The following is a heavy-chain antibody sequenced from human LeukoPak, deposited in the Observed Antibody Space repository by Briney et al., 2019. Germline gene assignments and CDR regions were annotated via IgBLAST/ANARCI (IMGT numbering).Heavy chain of an antibody. J-gene: IGHJ4*02. D-gene: IGHD3-9*01. CDR3: ARGPCDILTGLVDY. CDR1: GYTFTGYY. CDR2: INPNSGGT. V-gene: IGHV1-2*06. Sequence: ASVKVSCKASGYTFTGYYMHWVRQAPGQGLEWMGRINPNSGGTNYAQKFQGRVTMTRDTSISTAYMELSRLRSDDTAVYYCARGPCDILTGLVDYWGQGTLVTVSS.